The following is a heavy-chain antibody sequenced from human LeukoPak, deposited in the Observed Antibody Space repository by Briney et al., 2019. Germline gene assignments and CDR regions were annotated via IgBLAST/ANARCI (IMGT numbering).Heavy chain of an antibody. V-gene: IGHV4-34*01. CDR1: GGSFSGYY. Sequence: SETLSLTCAVYGGSFSGYYWSWIRQPPGKGLEWIGEINHSGSTNYNPSLKSRVTISVDTSKNQFSLKLSSVTAADTAVHYCARAFPYYDFWSGYRTNWFDPWGQGTLVTVSS. CDR2: INHSGST. J-gene: IGHJ5*02. CDR3: ARAFPYYDFWSGYRTNWFDP. D-gene: IGHD3-3*01.